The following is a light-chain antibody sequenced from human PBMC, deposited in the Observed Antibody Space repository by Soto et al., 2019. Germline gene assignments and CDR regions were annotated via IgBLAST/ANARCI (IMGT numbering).Light chain of an antibody. V-gene: IGKV1-9*01. CDR2: GAF. CDR3: QQLSTYPLT. CDR1: QGISSY. Sequence: IQLTQSPSSLSASVGDRVTITCRASQGISSYLAWYQQKPGKAPKLLIYGAFTLQSGVPSRFSGSGSGTDFALTISSLQPEDSATYYCQQLSTYPLTFGGGTKVEIK. J-gene: IGKJ4*01.